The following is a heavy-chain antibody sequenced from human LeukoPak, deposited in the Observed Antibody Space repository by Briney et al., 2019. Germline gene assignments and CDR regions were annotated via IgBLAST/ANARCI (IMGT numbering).Heavy chain of an antibody. Sequence: GGSLRLSCAVSGFTFSTHSMNWVRQAPGKALEWVSYIISSSNTIYYADSVKGRFTISRDNAKNPLYLQMNSLRAEGTAVYYCARAVGHGSGSPRMDVWGKGTTVTVSS. CDR2: IISSSNTI. D-gene: IGHD3-10*01. V-gene: IGHV3-48*01. J-gene: IGHJ6*04. CDR1: GFTFSTHS. CDR3: ARAVGHGSGSPRMDV.